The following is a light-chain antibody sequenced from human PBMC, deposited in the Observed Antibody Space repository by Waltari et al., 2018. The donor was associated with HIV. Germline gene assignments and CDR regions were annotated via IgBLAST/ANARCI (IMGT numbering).Light chain of an antibody. V-gene: IGLV1-40*01. CDR3: QSYDSSLSGWV. CDR2: GNS. J-gene: IGLJ3*02. CDR1: SSNIGAGYD. Sequence: QSVLTQPPSVSGAPGQRVTISCTGSSSNIGAGYDVTWYQHLPGTAPKLLIYGNSNRPSGVPDRFSGSKSGTSASLAITGLQAEDEADYYCQSYDSSLSGWVFGGGTKLTVL.